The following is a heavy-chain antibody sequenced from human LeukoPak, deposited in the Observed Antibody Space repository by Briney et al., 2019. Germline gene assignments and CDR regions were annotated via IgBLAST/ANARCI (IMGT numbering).Heavy chain of an antibody. CDR2: ISTYNGNT. Sequence: VASVKVSCKASGYTFTNYDISWVRQAPGQGLEWMGWISTYNGNTNYAQKLQGRVTTTTDTSTSTAFMELRSLRSDDTAVYYCARRSSGGGFDYRGQGTLVTVSS. V-gene: IGHV1-18*04. CDR3: ARRSSGGGFDY. J-gene: IGHJ4*02. D-gene: IGHD6-19*01. CDR1: GYTFTNYD.